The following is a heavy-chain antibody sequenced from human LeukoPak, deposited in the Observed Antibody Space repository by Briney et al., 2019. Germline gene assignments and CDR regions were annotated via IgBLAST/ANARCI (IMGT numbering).Heavy chain of an antibody. CDR3: ARHTTKTWDY. J-gene: IGHJ4*02. CDR1: GGSVTSSGYF. V-gene: IGHV4-39*01. CDR2: FSYDGST. D-gene: IGHD1-1*01. Sequence: SETLSLTCTVSGGSVTSSGYFWGWVRQPPGKGLEWIGTFSYDGSTYYNPSLKSRVTISIDTSRKQFSLRLSSVTAADTSIYYCARHTTKTWDYWGQGTLVTVSS.